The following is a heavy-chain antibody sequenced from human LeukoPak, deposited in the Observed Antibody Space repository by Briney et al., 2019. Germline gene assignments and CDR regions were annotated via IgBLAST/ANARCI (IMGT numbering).Heavy chain of an antibody. Sequence: SETLSLTCTVSNGSISGYYWSWIRQAPGKGLEWIGYIYYSGSTNYNPSLKSRVTVSVDTSKNQFSLKLSSVTATDTAAYYCARHMVNGYSYVYFDYWGQGTLVTVSS. D-gene: IGHD5-24*01. J-gene: IGHJ4*02. V-gene: IGHV4-59*08. CDR1: NGSISGYY. CDR2: IYYSGST. CDR3: ARHMVNGYSYVYFDY.